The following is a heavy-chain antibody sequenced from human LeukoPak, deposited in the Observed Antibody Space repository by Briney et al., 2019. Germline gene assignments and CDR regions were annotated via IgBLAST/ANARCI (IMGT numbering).Heavy chain of an antibody. CDR1: GFTFSSNY. CDR2: IYSGGST. Sequence: GGSLRLSCAASGFTFSSNYMSWVRQAPGKGLEWVSVIYSGGSTYYADSLKGRFTISTDNSKNTLHLQMNSLSAEDTAVYYCASRYGDYVDAFDIWGQGTMVTVSS. CDR3: ASRYGDYVDAFDI. J-gene: IGHJ3*02. D-gene: IGHD4-17*01. V-gene: IGHV3-53*01.